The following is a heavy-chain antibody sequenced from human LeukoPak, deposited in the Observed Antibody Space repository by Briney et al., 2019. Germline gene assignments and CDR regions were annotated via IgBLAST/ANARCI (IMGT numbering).Heavy chain of an antibody. D-gene: IGHD1-14*01. Sequence: SETLSLTCTVSGGSISTSNYYWGWIRQPPGKGLEWIGNIFYSGSTYYGPSLKSRLTISLDTSRNQFSLKLNSVTAADTAVYYCATEAVTLPREFDYWGQGTLVTVSS. J-gene: IGHJ4*02. CDR3: ATEAVTLPREFDY. CDR1: GGSISTSNYY. V-gene: IGHV4-39*07. CDR2: IFYSGST.